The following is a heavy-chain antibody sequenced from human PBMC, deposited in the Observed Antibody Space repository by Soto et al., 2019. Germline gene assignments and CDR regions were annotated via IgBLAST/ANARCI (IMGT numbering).Heavy chain of an antibody. D-gene: IGHD4-4*01. J-gene: IGHJ6*03. Sequence: SETLSLTCTVSGGSISSSSYYWGWIRQPPGKGLEWIGSIYYSGSTYYNPSLKSRVTISVDTSKNQFSLKLSSVTAADTAVYYCARPTSYSKPPYYYYYMDVWGKGTTVTVSS. CDR1: GGSISSSSYY. CDR3: ARPTSYSKPPYYYYYMDV. CDR2: IYYSGST. V-gene: IGHV4-39*01.